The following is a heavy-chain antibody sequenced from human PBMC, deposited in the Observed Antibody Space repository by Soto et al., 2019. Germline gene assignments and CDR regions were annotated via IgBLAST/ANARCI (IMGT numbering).Heavy chain of an antibody. V-gene: IGHV3-33*01. CDR2: IWYDGSNK. D-gene: IGHD3-22*01. J-gene: IGHJ6*02. CDR1: GFTFSSYG. Sequence: QVQLVESGGGVVQPGRSLRLSCAASGFTFSSYGMHWVRQAPGKGLEWVAVIWYDGSNKYYADSVKGRFTNSRDNSKNTLYLQMNSLRAEDTAVYYCARCLEGDSSGYFSGMDVWGQGTTVTVSS. CDR3: ARCLEGDSSGYFSGMDV.